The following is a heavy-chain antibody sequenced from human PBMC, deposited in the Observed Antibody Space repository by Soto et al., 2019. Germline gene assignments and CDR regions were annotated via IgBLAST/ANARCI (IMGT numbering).Heavy chain of an antibody. CDR2: IYYSGST. V-gene: IGHV4-31*03. CDR3: ARVSPMIVVVP. CDR1: GGSISSGGYY. J-gene: IGHJ5*02. Sequence: SETLSLTCTVSGGSISSGGYYWSWIRQHPGKGLEWIGHIYYSGSTYYNPSLKSRVTISVDTSKNQFSLKLSSVTAADTAVYYCARVSPMIVVVPWGQGTLVNVS. D-gene: IGHD3-22*01.